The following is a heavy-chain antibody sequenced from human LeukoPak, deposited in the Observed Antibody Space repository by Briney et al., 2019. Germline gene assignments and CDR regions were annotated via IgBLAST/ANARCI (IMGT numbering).Heavy chain of an antibody. CDR2: ISGSGTNT. V-gene: IGHV3-23*01. CDR1: GFTFSSYG. D-gene: IGHD1-14*01. CDR3: ARGARTYDY. J-gene: IGHJ4*02. Sequence: GGSLRLSCAASGFTFSSYGMSWVRQAPGKGLEWVSGISGSGTNTNYADSVKGRFTISRDNANNSLYLQMNSLRVEDTAVYYCARGARTYDYWGQGTLVTVSS.